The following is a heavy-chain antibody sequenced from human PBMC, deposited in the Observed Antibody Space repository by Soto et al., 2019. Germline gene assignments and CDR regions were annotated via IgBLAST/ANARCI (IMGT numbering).Heavy chain of an antibody. J-gene: IGHJ4*02. V-gene: IGHV3-30-3*01. CDR3: ARDLGGYTGYGPFDY. CDR2: ISYDGSNK. Sequence: GGSLRLSCAASGFTFSSYAMHWVRQAPGKGLEWVAVISYDGSNKYYADSVKGRFTISRDNSKNTLYLQMNSLRAEDTAVYYYARDLGGYTGYGPFDYWGQGTLVTVSS. D-gene: IGHD5-12*01. CDR1: GFTFSSYA.